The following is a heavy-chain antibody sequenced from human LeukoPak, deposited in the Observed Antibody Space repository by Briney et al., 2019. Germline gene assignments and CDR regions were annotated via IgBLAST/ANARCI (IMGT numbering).Heavy chain of an antibody. CDR3: ARNDYGDYGSFDY. D-gene: IGHD4-17*01. Sequence: PGGSLRLSCAASGFTFSSYAMHWVCQAPGKGLEWVAVISYDGSNKYYADSVKGRFTISRDNSKNTLYLQMNSLRAEDTAVYYCARNDYGDYGSFDYWGQGTLVTVSS. J-gene: IGHJ4*02. V-gene: IGHV3-30-3*01. CDR1: GFTFSSYA. CDR2: ISYDGSNK.